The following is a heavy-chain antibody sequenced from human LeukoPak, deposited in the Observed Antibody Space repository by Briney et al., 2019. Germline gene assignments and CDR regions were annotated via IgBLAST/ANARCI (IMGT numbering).Heavy chain of an antibody. CDR1: GFTVSSNY. D-gene: IGHD3-22*01. CDR3: ARDPSDYYDSSGYYGSRVGY. Sequence: GSLRLSCAASGFTVSSNYMSWVRQAPGKGLEWVSVIYSGGSTYYADSVKGRFTISRDNSKNTLYLQMNSLGAEDTAVYYCARDPSDYYDSSGYYGSRVGYWGQGTLVTASS. CDR2: IYSGGST. J-gene: IGHJ4*02. V-gene: IGHV3-66*02.